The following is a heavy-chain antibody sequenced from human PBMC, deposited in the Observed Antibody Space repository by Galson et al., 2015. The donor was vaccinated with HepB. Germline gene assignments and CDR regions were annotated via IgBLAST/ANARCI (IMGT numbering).Heavy chain of an antibody. Sequence: SLRLSCAASGFSFSGPWMSWVRQTPGKGLEWVANINEHGSAEYYVDSVKGRFTISRDNAKDSLFLQMNGLGAEDTAVYYCARDPRRGALGIWGLGTTVTVS. CDR2: INEHGSAE. V-gene: IGHV3-7*01. J-gene: IGHJ3*02. CDR3: ARDPRRGALGI. CDR1: GFSFSGPW.